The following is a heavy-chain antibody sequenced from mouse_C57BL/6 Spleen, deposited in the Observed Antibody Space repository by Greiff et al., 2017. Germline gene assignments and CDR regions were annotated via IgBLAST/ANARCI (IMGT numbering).Heavy chain of an antibody. J-gene: IGHJ2*01. CDR2: IRLKSDNYAT. V-gene: IGHV6-3*01. CDR1: GFTFSNYW. Sequence: EVQLQESGGGLVQPGGSMKLSCVASGFTFSNYWMNWVRQSPEKGLEWVAQIRLKSDNYATHYAESVKGRFTISRDDSKSSVYLQMNNLRAEDTGIYYCTGPHYYGYYFDYWGQGTTLTVSS. CDR3: TGPHYYGYYFDY. D-gene: IGHD1-1*01.